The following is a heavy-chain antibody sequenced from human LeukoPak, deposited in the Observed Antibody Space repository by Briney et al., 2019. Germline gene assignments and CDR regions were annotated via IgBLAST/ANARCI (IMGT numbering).Heavy chain of an antibody. J-gene: IGHJ5*02. V-gene: IGHV4-31*03. CDR2: IYYSGST. Sequence: SETLSLTCTVSGGSISSGGYYWSWIRQHPGKGLEWIGYIYYSGSTYYNPSLKSRVTISVDTSKNQFSLKLSSVTAADTAVYYCARDPSGGLEWLSPGWSDPWGQGTLVTVSS. D-gene: IGHD3-3*01. CDR1: GGSISSGGYY. CDR3: ARDPSGGLEWLSPGWSDP.